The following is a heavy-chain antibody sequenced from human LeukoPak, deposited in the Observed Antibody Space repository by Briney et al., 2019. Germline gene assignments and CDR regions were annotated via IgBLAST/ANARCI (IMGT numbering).Heavy chain of an antibody. CDR1: GGSISSYY. V-gene: IGHV4-59*01. Sequence: SETLSLTCTVSGGSISSYYWSWIRQPPGKGLEWIGYIYYSGSTNYNPSLKSRVTISVDTSKNQFSLKLSSVTAADTAVYYCARSSDSIAVAGTNYYYGMDVWGQGTTVTVSS. CDR2: IYYSGST. D-gene: IGHD6-19*01. J-gene: IGHJ6*02. CDR3: ARSSDSIAVAGTNYYYGMDV.